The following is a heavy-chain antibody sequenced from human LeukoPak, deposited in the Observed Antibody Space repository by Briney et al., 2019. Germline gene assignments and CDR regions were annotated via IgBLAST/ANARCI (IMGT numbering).Heavy chain of an antibody. CDR1: GFTFSSYG. Sequence: GGSLRLSCAASGFTFSSYGMHWVSQAPGKGLEWVAVIWYDGSNKYYADSVKGRFTISRDNSKNTLYLQMNSLRAEDTAVYYCARDRYYGSGSYYMFDYWGQGTLVTVSS. CDR2: IWYDGSNK. CDR3: ARDRYYGSGSYYMFDY. V-gene: IGHV3-33*01. J-gene: IGHJ4*02. D-gene: IGHD3-10*01.